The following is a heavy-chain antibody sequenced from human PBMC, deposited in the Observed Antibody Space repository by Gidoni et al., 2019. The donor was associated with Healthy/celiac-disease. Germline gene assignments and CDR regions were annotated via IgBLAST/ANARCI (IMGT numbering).Heavy chain of an antibody. CDR2: ISYDGSNK. V-gene: IGHV3-30*18. CDR3: AKGAFIAVAGTFDY. J-gene: IGHJ4*02. D-gene: IGHD6-19*01. Sequence: QVQLVESGGGVVQPGSSLRLSCAASGFTFSSYGRHWVRQAPGKVLEWVAVISYDGSNKYYADSVKGRFTISRDNSKNTLYLQMNSLRAEDTAVYYCAKGAFIAVAGTFDYWGQGTLVTVSS. CDR1: GFTFSSYG.